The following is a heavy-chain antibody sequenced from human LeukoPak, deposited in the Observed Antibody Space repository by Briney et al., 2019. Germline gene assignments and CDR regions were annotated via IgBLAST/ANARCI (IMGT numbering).Heavy chain of an antibody. V-gene: IGHV3-66*01. Sequence: PGGSLRLSCAASGFTVSSTYLTWVRQAPGKGLEWLSVIYSGGYTYYADSVKGRFFISRDISENMVYLQMNSLSVEDTAVYFCARGCPAHYFDSWGPGTLVTVS. J-gene: IGHJ4*02. CDR3: ARGCPAHYFDS. CDR2: IYSGGYT. CDR1: GFTVSSTY.